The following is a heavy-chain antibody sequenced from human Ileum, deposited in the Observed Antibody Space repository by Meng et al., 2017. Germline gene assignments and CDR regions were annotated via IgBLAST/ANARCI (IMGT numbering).Heavy chain of an antibody. CDR2: IYYSGST. Sequence: QVQLQESGPGLVKPSQTLSLICTVPGGSISSGDYYWSWIRQPPGKGLEWIGYIYYSGSTYYNPSLKSRVTISVDTSKNQFSLKLSSVTAADTDVYYCARENTIFGVVWGSWFDPWGQGTLVTVSS. CDR1: GGSISSGDYY. D-gene: IGHD3-3*01. CDR3: ARENTIFGVVWGSWFDP. J-gene: IGHJ5*02. V-gene: IGHV4-30-4*01.